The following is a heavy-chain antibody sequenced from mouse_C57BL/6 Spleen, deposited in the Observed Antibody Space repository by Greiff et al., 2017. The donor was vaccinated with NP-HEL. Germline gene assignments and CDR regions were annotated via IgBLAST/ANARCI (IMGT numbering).Heavy chain of an antibody. D-gene: IGHD1-1*01. CDR2: INPSSGYT. Sequence: VKLMESGAELAKPGASVKLSCKASGYTFTSYWMHWVKQRPGQGLEWIGYINPSSGYTKYNQKFKDKATLTADKSSSTAYMQLSSLTYEDSAVYYCARIITTVVGPFDYWGQGTTLTVSS. J-gene: IGHJ2*01. V-gene: IGHV1-7*01. CDR1: GYTFTSYW. CDR3: ARIITTVVGPFDY.